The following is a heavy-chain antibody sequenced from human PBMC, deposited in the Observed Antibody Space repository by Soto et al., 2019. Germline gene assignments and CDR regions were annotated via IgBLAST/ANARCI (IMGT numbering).Heavy chain of an antibody. V-gene: IGHV4-59*01. CDR1: GGSISSYY. CDR2: IYYSGST. CDR3: AREYNWNYDWFDP. Sequence: PSETLSLTCTVSGGSISSYYWSWIRQPPGKGLEWIGYIYYSGSTNYNPSLKSRVTISVDTSKNQFSLKLSSVTAADTAVYYCAREYNWNYDWFDPWGQGTLVTVSS. D-gene: IGHD1-7*01. J-gene: IGHJ5*02.